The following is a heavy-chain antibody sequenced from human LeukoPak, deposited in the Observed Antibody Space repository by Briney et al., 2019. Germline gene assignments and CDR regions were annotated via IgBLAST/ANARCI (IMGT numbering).Heavy chain of an antibody. J-gene: IGHJ6*03. CDR1: GGSISSYY. D-gene: IGHD6-19*01. Sequence: KSSETLSLTCTVSGGSISSYYWSWIRQPPGKGLEWIGYIYYSGSTNYNPSLKSRVTISVDTSKNQFSLKLSSVTAADTAVYYCAREIIAVAGTLMYYYYYMDVWGKGTTVTISS. CDR2: IYYSGST. V-gene: IGHV4-59*12. CDR3: AREIIAVAGTLMYYYYYMDV.